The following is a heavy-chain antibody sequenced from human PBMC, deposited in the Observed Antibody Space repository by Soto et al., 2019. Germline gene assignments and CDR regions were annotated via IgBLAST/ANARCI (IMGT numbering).Heavy chain of an antibody. CDR3: AKDFSYLRGGVWFDP. V-gene: IGHV3-23*01. Sequence: GGPLRLSCAASGFTFRSYAMSWVSQAPGKGLEWVSAISGSGGSTYYADSVKGRFTISRDNSKNTLYLQMNSLRAEDTAVYYCAKDFSYLRGGVWFDPWGQGTLVTVSS. D-gene: IGHD3-10*01. J-gene: IGHJ5*02. CDR2: ISGSGGST. CDR1: GFTFRSYA.